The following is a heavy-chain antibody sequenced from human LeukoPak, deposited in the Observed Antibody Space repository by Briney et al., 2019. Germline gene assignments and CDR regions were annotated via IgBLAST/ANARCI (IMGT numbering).Heavy chain of an antibody. D-gene: IGHD3-3*01. CDR2: IGGSDRRT. CDR1: GGTFSSYA. CDR3: AKDRDDFWSGYLGGDAFDV. Sequence: SCKASGGTFSSYAISWVRQAPGKGLEWVSGIGGSDRRTYYADSVKGRFTISRDNSKRTLYLQMNSLRAEDTAVYFCAKDRDDFWSGYLGGDAFDVWGHGTMLTVSS. V-gene: IGHV3-23*01. J-gene: IGHJ3*01.